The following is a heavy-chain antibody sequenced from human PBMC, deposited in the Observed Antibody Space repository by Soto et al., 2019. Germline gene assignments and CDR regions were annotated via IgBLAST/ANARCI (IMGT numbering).Heavy chain of an antibody. J-gene: IGHJ4*02. V-gene: IGHV4-4*02. CDR3: ASNPPSSIVATTLPDY. Sequence: SETLSLTCAVSGGSISSSNWWSWVRQPPGKGLEWIGEIYHSGSTNYNPSLKSRVTISVDKSKNQFSLKLSSVTAADTAVYYCASNPPSSIVATTLPDYWGQGTLVTVSS. CDR2: IYHSGST. D-gene: IGHD5-12*01. CDR1: GGSISSSNW.